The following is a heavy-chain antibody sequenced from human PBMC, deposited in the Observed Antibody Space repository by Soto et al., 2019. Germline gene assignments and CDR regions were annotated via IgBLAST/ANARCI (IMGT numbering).Heavy chain of an antibody. CDR3: SSRVTDAPT. CDR1: GASISSGW. Sequence: QVQLQESGPGLVKPSGTLSLTCAVSGASISSGWWTWVRQPPGKGLEWIGETLYSGRTNYNSSLNRRVTISIDKSKKQFSLNLSSVTAADTAVYYCSSRVTDAPTWGQGTLVTVSS. CDR2: TLYSGRT. J-gene: IGHJ5*02. V-gene: IGHV4-4*02. D-gene: IGHD3-10*01.